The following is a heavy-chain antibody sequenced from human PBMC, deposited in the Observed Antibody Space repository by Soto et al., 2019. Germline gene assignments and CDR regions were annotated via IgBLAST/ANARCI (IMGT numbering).Heavy chain of an antibody. V-gene: IGHV3-23*01. Sequence: PGGSLRLSCAASRFTFSSYAMSWVRQAPGKGLEWVSSISGNGGNTYYADSVKGRFTISRDNSKNTLYLQMNSLRAEDTAVYYCAREPEYYDSSGYYAYYFDYWGQGTLVTVSS. D-gene: IGHD3-22*01. CDR1: RFTFSSYA. CDR2: ISGNGGNT. J-gene: IGHJ4*02. CDR3: AREPEYYDSSGYYAYYFDY.